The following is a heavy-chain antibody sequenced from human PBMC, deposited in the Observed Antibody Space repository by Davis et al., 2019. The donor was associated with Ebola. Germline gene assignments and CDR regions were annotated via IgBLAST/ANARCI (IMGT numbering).Heavy chain of an antibody. V-gene: IGHV1-69*02. CDR2: IIPILGKA. Sequence: AASVKVSCKASGGTFSSYSIHWLRQAPGQGPKWMGMIIPILGKADYVQKFQGRVTITADKSTSTAYMEMSSLRSEDTAVYYWASKPAGYDYTMDAWGQGTTVTVSS. CDR1: GGTFSSYS. CDR3: ASKPAGYDYTMDA. J-gene: IGHJ6*02.